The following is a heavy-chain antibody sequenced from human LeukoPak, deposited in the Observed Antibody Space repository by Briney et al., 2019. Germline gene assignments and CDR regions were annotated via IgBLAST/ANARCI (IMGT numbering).Heavy chain of an antibody. CDR3: ARDRSTVVTPVSRWFDP. Sequence: ASVKVSCKASGGTFSSYAISWVRQAPGQGLEWMGGIIPIFGTANYAQKFQGRVTITTDESTSTAYMELSSLGSEDTAVYYCARDRSTVVTPVSRWFDPWGQGTLVTVSS. CDR1: GGTFSSYA. D-gene: IGHD4-23*01. V-gene: IGHV1-69*05. J-gene: IGHJ5*02. CDR2: IIPIFGTA.